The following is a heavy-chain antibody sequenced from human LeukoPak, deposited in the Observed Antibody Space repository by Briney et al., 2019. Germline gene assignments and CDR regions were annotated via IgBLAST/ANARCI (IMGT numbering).Heavy chain of an antibody. CDR1: GASINSHY. D-gene: IGHD3-22*01. CDR3: ARVSSGYYYVYDY. J-gene: IGHJ4*02. CDR2: IYISGST. V-gene: IGHV4-4*07. Sequence: SETLSLTCTVSGASINSHYWSWIRQPAGKGLEWIGRIYISGSTNYNSSLQSRVTMSVDTSKNQFSLKLTSVTAADTAVYYCARVSSGYYYVYDYWGQGTLVTVSS.